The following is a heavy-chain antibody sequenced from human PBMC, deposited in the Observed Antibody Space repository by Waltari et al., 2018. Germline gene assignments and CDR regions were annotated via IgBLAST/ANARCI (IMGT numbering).Heavy chain of an antibody. D-gene: IGHD6-13*01. CDR3: AASSSYNDY. V-gene: IGHV4-59*01. Sequence: QVQLQESGPGLVKPSETLSLTCTVSGASLSSYYWSWIRQPPGKGLEWIGYIYYSGSTNYNPSLKSRVTISVDTSKNQFSLKLSSVTAADTAVYYCAASSSYNDYWGQGTLVTVSS. CDR1: GASLSSYY. J-gene: IGHJ4*02. CDR2: IYYSGST.